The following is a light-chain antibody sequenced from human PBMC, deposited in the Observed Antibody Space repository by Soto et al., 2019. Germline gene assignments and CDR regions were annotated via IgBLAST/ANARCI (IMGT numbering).Light chain of an antibody. CDR3: SSYTSSSTRV. V-gene: IGLV2-14*01. Sequence: QSALTQPASVSGSPGQSITISCTGTSSDVGGYNYVSWYQQHPGKAPKLMIYDVSNRPSGFSNRFSGSKSGNTASLTISGLQAEDEAAYYCSSYTSSSTRVFGTGTKVTVL. CDR1: SSDVGGYNY. J-gene: IGLJ1*01. CDR2: DVS.